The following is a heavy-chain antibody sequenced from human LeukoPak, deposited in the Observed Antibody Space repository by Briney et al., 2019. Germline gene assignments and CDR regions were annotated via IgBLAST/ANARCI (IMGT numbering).Heavy chain of an antibody. CDR3: ARDLAYSRLDY. D-gene: IGHD5-18*01. Sequence: GGSLRLSCAVSGPTFSSSWMDWVRQAPGKGLEWVASINPDGNKKYSADSVKGRFTISRDNAENSLYLQMNSLRVEDTAFYYCARDLAYSRLDYWGQGMLVTVSS. V-gene: IGHV3-7*01. CDR2: INPDGNKK. CDR1: GPTFSSSW. J-gene: IGHJ4*02.